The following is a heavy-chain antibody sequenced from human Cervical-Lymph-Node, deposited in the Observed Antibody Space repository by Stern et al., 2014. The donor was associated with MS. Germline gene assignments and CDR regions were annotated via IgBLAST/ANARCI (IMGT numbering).Heavy chain of an antibody. CDR1: GGTFSNYA. CDR2: IIPIFGTA. J-gene: IGHJ4*02. Sequence: VQLVESGAEVKKPGSSVKVSCKASGGTFSNYAISWVRQAPGPGLEWMGWIIPIFGTANHAQKFQGRVTITADESTSPTYMELSSLRSEDTAVYYCASLLGRIAVASVDYWGQGTLVTVSS. V-gene: IGHV1-69*01. D-gene: IGHD6-19*01. CDR3: ASLLGRIAVASVDY.